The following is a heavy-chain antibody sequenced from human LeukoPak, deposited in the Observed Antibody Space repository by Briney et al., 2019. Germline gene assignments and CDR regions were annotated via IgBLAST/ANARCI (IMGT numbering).Heavy chain of an antibody. V-gene: IGHV4-38-2*02. D-gene: IGHD2-15*01. CDR3: ARDRSWSRGLYFDY. CDR1: GYSISSGYY. CDR2: IYHSGST. J-gene: IGHJ4*02. Sequence: SETLSLTCAVSGYSISSGYYWGWIRQPPGKGLEWIGSIYHSGSTYYNPSLKSRVTISVDTSKNQFSLKLSSVTAADTAVYYCARDRSWSRGLYFDYWGQGTLVTVSS.